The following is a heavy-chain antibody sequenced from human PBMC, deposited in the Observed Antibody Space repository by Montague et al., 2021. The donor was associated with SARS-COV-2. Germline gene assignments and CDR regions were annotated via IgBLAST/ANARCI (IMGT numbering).Heavy chain of an antibody. CDR3: ARSQDCSTTSCHFDY. Sequence: SETLSLTCAVYGGSFSGYYLNWIRQPPGKGLEWIGEINHSGSTNYNPSLKSRVTIAVDTSKNQVSLKLTSVTAADTAVYYCARSQDCSTTSCHFDYWGQGTRVTVSS. J-gene: IGHJ4*02. CDR1: GGSFSGYY. D-gene: IGHD2-2*01. V-gene: IGHV4-34*01. CDR2: INHSGST.